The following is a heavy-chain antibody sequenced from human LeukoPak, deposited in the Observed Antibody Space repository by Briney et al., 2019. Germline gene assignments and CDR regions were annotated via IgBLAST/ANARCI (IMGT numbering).Heavy chain of an antibody. CDR2: IYYSGST. CDR3: ASISKLLPTPYYMDV. D-gene: IGHD2-15*01. CDR1: GDSISSSAYY. J-gene: IGHJ6*03. V-gene: IGHV4-39*01. Sequence: SETLSLTCAVSGDSISSSAYYWGWIRQPPGKGLEWIGSIYYSGSTYYNPSLKSRVTISVDTSKSQFSLKLSSVTAADTAVYYCASISKLLPTPYYMDVWGKGTTVIVSS.